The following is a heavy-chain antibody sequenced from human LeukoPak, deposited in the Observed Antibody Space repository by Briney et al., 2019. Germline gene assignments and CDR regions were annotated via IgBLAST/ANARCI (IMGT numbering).Heavy chain of an antibody. D-gene: IGHD3-9*01. J-gene: IGHJ3*02. CDR1: GFTLSSYT. Sequence: PGGSLRLSCAASGFTLSSYTMHWVRQAPGKGLEWVSAISGSGGSTYYADSVKGRFTISRDNSKNTLYLQMNSLRAEDTAVYYCARDGDDILTGFFTGVFDIWGQGTMVTVSS. CDR2: ISGSGGST. V-gene: IGHV3-23*01. CDR3: ARDGDDILTGFFTGVFDI.